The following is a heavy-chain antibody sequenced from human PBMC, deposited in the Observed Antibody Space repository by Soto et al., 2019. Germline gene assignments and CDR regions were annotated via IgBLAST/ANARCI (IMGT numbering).Heavy chain of an antibody. J-gene: IGHJ6*02. CDR2: IKPDGSEK. V-gene: IGHV3-7*01. D-gene: IGHD1-7*01. CDR1: EFTFDKYY. Sequence: EVQLVESGGGLVQPGGSLRLSCAASEFTFDKYYMTWVRPAPGKGPEWVANIKPDGSEKYYVDSVMGRFTISRYNADSSLYLQMNSLRAEDTAVYFCARGNWNYFFAFAVWGQGTTVTVSS. CDR3: ARGNWNYFFAFAV.